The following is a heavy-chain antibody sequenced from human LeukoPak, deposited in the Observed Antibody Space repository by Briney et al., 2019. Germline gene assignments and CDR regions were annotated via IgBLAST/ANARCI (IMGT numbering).Heavy chain of an antibody. Sequence: GGSLRLPCAASGFTFSSYAMSWVRQAPGKGLQWVSVISAGGDFAYYADSVKGRFTISRDNSKNTLYLQMNSLRAEDTAVYYCAKYQCSGATCYPKEFDYWGQGTLVTVSS. J-gene: IGHJ4*02. CDR2: ISAGGDFA. V-gene: IGHV3-23*01. CDR3: AKYQCSGATCYPKEFDY. D-gene: IGHD2-15*01. CDR1: GFTFSSYA.